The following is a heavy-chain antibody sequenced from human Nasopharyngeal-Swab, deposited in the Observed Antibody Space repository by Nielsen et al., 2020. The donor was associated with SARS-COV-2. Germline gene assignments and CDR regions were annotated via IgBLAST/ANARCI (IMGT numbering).Heavy chain of an antibody. CDR2: IYYSGST. D-gene: IGHD3-10*01. CDR1: GGSVSSGSYY. CDR3: ARIDGWGAMDV. J-gene: IGHJ6*02. Sequence: GSLRLSCTVSGGSVSSGSYYWSWIRQPPGKGLEWIGYIYYSGSTNYNPSLKSRVTISVDTSKNQFSLKLSSVTAADTAVYYCARIDGWGAMDVWGQGTTVTVSS. V-gene: IGHV4-61*01.